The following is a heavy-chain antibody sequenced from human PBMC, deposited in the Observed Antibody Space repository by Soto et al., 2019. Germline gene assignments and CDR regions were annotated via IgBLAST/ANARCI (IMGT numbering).Heavy chain of an antibody. V-gene: IGHV4-30-4*01. J-gene: IGHJ2*01. CDR3: ARMSYFYDKWYFDL. Sequence: SETLSLTCTVSGASINNNDYYWSWIRQTPGKGLEWIGYVYHSGTTDYIPSLKSRLSMPIDKSQNQFTLKLNSVTAADTATYYCARMSYFYDKWYFDLWGRGTQVTVSS. CDR1: GASINNNDYY. CDR2: VYHSGTT. D-gene: IGHD3-22*01.